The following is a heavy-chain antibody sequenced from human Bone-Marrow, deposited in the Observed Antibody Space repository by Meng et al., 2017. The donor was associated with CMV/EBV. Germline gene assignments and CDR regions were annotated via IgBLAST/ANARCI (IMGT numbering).Heavy chain of an antibody. D-gene: IGHD1-26*01. V-gene: IGHV4-59*01. Sequence: ESLKISCTVSGAPLSHYYWSWIRQPPGKGLEWIGYMFYSGSTNYSPSFKSRVTISTDMSKNQFSLNLASVTAADTAVYYCARDWDNGIDVWGQGATVTVSS. CDR3: ARDWDNGIDV. CDR1: GAPLSHYY. CDR2: MFYSGST. J-gene: IGHJ6*02.